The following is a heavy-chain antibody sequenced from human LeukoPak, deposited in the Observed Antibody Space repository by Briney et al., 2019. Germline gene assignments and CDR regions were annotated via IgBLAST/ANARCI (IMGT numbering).Heavy chain of an antibody. D-gene: IGHD4-17*01. CDR2: IRDDGRNK. V-gene: IGHV3-30*02. J-gene: IGHJ4*02. Sequence: GGSLRLSCAASGFIFSKYGMYWVRQAPGKGLKWVVFIRDDGRNKYYTDSVKGRFTISRDNSKNTLYLQMNSLRAEDTGVYYCAKDLNYGDLLDYWGRETLVTVSS. CDR3: AKDLNYGDLLDY. CDR1: GFIFSKYG.